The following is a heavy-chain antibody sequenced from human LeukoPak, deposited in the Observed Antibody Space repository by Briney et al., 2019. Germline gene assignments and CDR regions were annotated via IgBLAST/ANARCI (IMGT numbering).Heavy chain of an antibody. V-gene: IGHV3-7*01. CDR3: ARDLTAIKRWDYFDY. D-gene: IGHD1-14*01. CDR2: IKQDGSEK. J-gene: IGHJ4*02. CDR1: GCTFSSYW. Sequence: GGSLRLSCAASGCTFSSYWMSWVRQAPGKGLELVASIKQDGSEKYYADSVKGRFTISRDNAKNSLYLQMNSLRAEDTAVYYCARDLTAIKRWDYFDYWGQGTLVTVSS.